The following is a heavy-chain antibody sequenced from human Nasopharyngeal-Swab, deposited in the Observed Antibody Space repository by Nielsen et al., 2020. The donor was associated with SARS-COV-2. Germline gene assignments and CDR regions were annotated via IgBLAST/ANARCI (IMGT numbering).Heavy chain of an antibody. CDR3: ARIEDCSSTSCYDYFDY. CDR2: INHSGST. Sequence: RQAPGKGLEWIGEINHSGSTNYNPSLKSRVTISVDMSKNQFSLKLSSVTAADTAVYYCARIEDCSSTSCYDYFDYWGQGTLVTVSS. D-gene: IGHD2-2*01. V-gene: IGHV4-34*01. J-gene: IGHJ4*02.